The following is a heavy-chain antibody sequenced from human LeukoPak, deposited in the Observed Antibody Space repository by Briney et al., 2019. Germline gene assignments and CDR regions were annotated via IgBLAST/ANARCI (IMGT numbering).Heavy chain of an antibody. J-gene: IGHJ4*02. Sequence: SETLSLTCTVAGGSISSISYYCGWIRQPPGKGLEWIGSIYYSGSTYYNPSLKSRVTISVDTSKNQFSLKLSSVTAADTAVYYCARTGSYYGSGSYYGSFDYWGQGTLVTVSS. V-gene: IGHV4-39*01. CDR1: GGSISSISYY. CDR2: IYYSGST. CDR3: ARTGSYYGSGSYYGSFDY. D-gene: IGHD3-10*01.